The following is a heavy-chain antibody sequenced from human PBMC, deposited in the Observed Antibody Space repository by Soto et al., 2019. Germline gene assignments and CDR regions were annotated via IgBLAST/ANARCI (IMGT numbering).Heavy chain of an antibody. Sequence: SETLSLTCTVSGGSISSGGYYWSWIRQHPGKGLEWIGYIYYSGSTYYNPSLKSRVTISVDTSKNQFSLKLSSVTAADTAVYYCARHGSGSYDYWGQGTLVTVSS. D-gene: IGHD3-10*01. CDR3: ARHGSGSYDY. CDR1: GGSISSGGYY. V-gene: IGHV4-31*03. CDR2: IYYSGST. J-gene: IGHJ4*02.